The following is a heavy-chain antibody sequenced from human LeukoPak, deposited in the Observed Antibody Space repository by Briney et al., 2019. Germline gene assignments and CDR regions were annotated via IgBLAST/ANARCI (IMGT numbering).Heavy chain of an antibody. CDR2: ISGSGGST. V-gene: IGHV3-23*01. J-gene: IGHJ5*02. D-gene: IGHD6-19*01. CDR3: ASPGHSSGWYLQGGHNWFDP. CDR1: GFTFSSYA. Sequence: PGGSLRLSCAASGFTFSSYAMSWVRQAPGKGLEWVSAISGSGGSTYYADSVKGRFTISRDNSKNTLYLQMNSLRAEDTAVYYCASPGHSSGWYLQGGHNWFDPWGQGTLVTVSS.